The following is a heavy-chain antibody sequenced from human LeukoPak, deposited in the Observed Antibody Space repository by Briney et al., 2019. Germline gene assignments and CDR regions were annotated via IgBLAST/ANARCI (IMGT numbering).Heavy chain of an antibody. Sequence: GGSLRLSCAASGFTFSSYAMSWVRQAPGKGLEWVSAISGSGGSTYYADSVKGRFTISRDNSKNTLYLQMNSLRAEDTAVYYCAKSAVPAANSYYYYMDVWGKGTTVTVPS. CDR3: AKSAVPAANSYYYYMDV. CDR1: GFTFSSYA. CDR2: ISGSGGST. V-gene: IGHV3-23*01. D-gene: IGHD2-2*01. J-gene: IGHJ6*03.